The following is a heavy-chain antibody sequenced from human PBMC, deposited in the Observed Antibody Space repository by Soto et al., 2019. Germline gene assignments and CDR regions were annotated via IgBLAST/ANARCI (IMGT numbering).Heavy chain of an antibody. CDR1: GGSFSGYY. CDR3: ARGEELRYYYYGMDV. J-gene: IGHJ6*02. V-gene: IGHV4-34*01. CDR2: INHSGSA. Sequence: PSETLSLTCAVYGGSFSGYYWSWIRQRPGKGLEWIGEINHSGSANYNPSLKSRVTISVDTSKNQFSLKLSSVTAADTAVYYCARGEELRYYYYGMDVWGQGTTVTVSS. D-gene: IGHD1-26*01.